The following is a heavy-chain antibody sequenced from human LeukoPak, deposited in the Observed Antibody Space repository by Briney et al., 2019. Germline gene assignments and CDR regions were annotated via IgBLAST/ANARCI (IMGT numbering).Heavy chain of an antibody. V-gene: IGHV4-59*01. CDR2: IYYSGST. CDR1: GWSFSGYY. Sequence: SETLSLTCAVYGWSFSGYYWSWIRQPPGKGLKWIGYIYYSGSTNYNPSLKSRVTISVDTSKNQFSLKLSSVTAADTAVYYCARVPTTVTTPYFDYWGQGTLVTVSS. J-gene: IGHJ4*02. CDR3: ARVPTTVTTPYFDY. D-gene: IGHD4-17*01.